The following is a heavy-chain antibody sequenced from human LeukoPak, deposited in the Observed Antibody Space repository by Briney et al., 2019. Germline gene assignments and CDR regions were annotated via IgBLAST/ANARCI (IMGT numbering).Heavy chain of an antibody. CDR1: GFTFSSYW. Sequence: PGRSLRLSCAASGFTFSSYWMSWVRQAPGKWLEWVANINQDVSETNYVDSVKGRFTISRDNAKNSLYLQMTSLRVEDTAVYYCARDRGYSSFDYWGQGTLVTVSS. CDR3: ARDRGYSSFDY. D-gene: IGHD4-23*01. J-gene: IGHJ4*02. CDR2: INQDVSET. V-gene: IGHV3-7*01.